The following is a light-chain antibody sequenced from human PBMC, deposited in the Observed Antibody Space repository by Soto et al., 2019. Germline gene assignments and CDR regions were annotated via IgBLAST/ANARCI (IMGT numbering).Light chain of an antibody. CDR2: AAY. J-gene: IGKJ5*01. V-gene: IGKV1-39*01. CDR3: QQSYTTPIT. CDR1: QTSRSL. Sequence: DIHMTHSPSSFSSSVGNRVIFTCLARQTSRSLVYCYQQKREKAPNLLVYAAYSLQGGVPCRFTGGCSGTDFTLTISSLQDEDFANYCWQQSYTTPITFGQGTRVDIK.